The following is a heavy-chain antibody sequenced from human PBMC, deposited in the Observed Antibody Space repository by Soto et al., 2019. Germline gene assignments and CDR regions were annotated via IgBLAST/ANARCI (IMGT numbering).Heavy chain of an antibody. D-gene: IGHD3-9*01. V-gene: IGHV3-48*03. CDR3: ATAGLTGTV. J-gene: IGHJ6*02. Sequence: PGGSLRLSCAPSGFTFSSYEMNWFRQAPGKGLEWVSYISVSGTMRFYADAVKGRFTISRDNTKKILYLQMNSLRAEDTALYYCATAGLTGTVWGQGTTVTVSS. CDR2: ISVSGTMR. CDR1: GFTFSSYE.